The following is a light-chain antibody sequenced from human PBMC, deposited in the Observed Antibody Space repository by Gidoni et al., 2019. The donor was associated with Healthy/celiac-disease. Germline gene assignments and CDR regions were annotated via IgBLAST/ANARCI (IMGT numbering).Light chain of an antibody. CDR2: DAS. CDR3: QQYDNLTLT. V-gene: IGKV1-33*01. J-gene: IGKJ4*01. Sequence: IQMTQSPSSLSASVGDRVTITCQASQDISNYLNWYQQKPGKAPKLLIYDASNLETGVPSRFSGSGSGTDFTFNISSLQPEDSATYYCQQYDNLTLTFGGGTKVEIK. CDR1: QDISNY.